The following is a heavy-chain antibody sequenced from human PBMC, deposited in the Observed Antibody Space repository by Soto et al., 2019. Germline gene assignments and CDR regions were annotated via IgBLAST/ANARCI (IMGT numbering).Heavy chain of an antibody. CDR2: ISGTGGSV. D-gene: IGHD6-6*01. J-gene: IGHJ6*03. V-gene: IGHV3-23*01. CDR1: GFTFRNYA. CDR3: AKELSAYSTSGYDMEV. Sequence: EVQLLESGGGLVQPGRSLRLSCAAAGFTFRNYAMSWVRQAPGKGLEWVSGISGTGGSVYYVDSVKGRFTISRDNSKNTLYLQMNSLRGEDTALYFCAKELSAYSTSGYDMEVWGKGTKVSVS.